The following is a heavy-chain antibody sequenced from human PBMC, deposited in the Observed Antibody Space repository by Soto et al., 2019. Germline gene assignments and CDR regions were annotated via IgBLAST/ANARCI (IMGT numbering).Heavy chain of an antibody. V-gene: IGHV5-51*03. D-gene: IGHD2-2*01. Sequence: EVQLVQSGAEVKKPGESLKISCKGSGYSFTSYWIGWVRQMPGKGLEWMGIIYPGDSDTRYSPSFQGQVTISADKSISTAYLQGSSLKASDTAMYYCARGTEGYCSSTSCFRNGMDVWGQGTTVTVSS. J-gene: IGHJ6*02. CDR2: IYPGDSDT. CDR3: ARGTEGYCSSTSCFRNGMDV. CDR1: GYSFTSYW.